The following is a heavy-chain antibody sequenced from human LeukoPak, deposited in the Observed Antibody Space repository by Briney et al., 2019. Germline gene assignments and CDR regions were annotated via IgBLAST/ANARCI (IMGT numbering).Heavy chain of an antibody. J-gene: IGHJ4*02. CDR3: ARSYYDILTGYSSYYFDY. Sequence: GESLKISCKGSGYSFTSYWIGWVRQMPGKGLEWMGIIYPGDSDTRYSPSFQGQVTISADKSISTAYLQWSGLKASDTAMYYCARSYYDILTGYSSYYFDYWGQGTLVTVSS. CDR2: IYPGDSDT. V-gene: IGHV5-51*01. D-gene: IGHD3-9*01. CDR1: GYSFTSYW.